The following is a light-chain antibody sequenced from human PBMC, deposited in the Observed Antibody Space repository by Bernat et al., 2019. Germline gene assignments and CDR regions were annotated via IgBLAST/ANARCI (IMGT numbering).Light chain of an antibody. V-gene: IGLV3-21*04. CDR2: SDS. CDR3: QVWDSNSDHYV. CDR1: NIGTKS. J-gene: IGLJ1*01. Sequence: SYVLTQPPSVSVAPGQTATITCGGNNIGTKSVNWYQQKPGQAPVLVMYSDSGRPSGTPERISGSNSGNTATLTISRVEAGDEADYYCQVWDSNSDHYVFGPGSKVTVL.